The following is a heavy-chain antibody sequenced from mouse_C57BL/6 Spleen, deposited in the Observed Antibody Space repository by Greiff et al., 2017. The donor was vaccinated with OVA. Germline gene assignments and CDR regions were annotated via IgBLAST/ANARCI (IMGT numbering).Heavy chain of an antibody. CDR1: GYTFTSYW. CDR3: APITTVVASYYFDY. Sequence: VQLQQPGAELVKPGASVKLSCKASGYTFTSYWMHWVKQRPGQGLEWIGMIHPNSGSTNYNEKFKSKATLTVDKSSSTAYMQLSSLTSEDSAVYYGAPITTVVASYYFDYWGQGTTLTVSS. D-gene: IGHD1-1*01. V-gene: IGHV1-64*01. CDR2: IHPNSGST. J-gene: IGHJ2*01.